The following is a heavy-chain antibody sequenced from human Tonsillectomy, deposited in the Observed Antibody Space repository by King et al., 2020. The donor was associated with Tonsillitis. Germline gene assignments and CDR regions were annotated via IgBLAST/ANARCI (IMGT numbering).Heavy chain of an antibody. D-gene: IGHD5-24*01. CDR2: IYHSGST. Sequence: VQLQESGPGLVKPSGTLSLTCAVSGGSISSSNWWSWVRQPPGKGLEGIGEIYHSGSTNYNPSLNSRVTISVDKSQNQFSLKLSSVTAADTAVYYCARLSRDGYPYYFDYWGQGTLVTVSS. CDR1: GGSISSSNW. V-gene: IGHV4-4*02. J-gene: IGHJ4*02. CDR3: ARLSRDGYPYYFDY.